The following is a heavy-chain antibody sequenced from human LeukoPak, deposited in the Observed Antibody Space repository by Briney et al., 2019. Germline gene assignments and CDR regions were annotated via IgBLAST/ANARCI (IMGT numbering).Heavy chain of an antibody. CDR1: RYSFTDYW. J-gene: IGHJ4*02. CDR3: ARLGYCSSTSCKGGGLDY. V-gene: IGHV5-51*01. Sequence: GESLKISCTGSRYSFTDYWIGWVRQMPGKGLEWIGIIYSGDSDTRYSPSFEGQVTISADKSISTAYLQWSALKASDTARYYCARLGYCSSTSCKGGGLDYWGQGTLVTVSS. CDR2: IYSGDSDT. D-gene: IGHD2-2*03.